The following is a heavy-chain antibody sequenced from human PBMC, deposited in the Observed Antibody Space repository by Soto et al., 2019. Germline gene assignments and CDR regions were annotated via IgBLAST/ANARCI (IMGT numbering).Heavy chain of an antibody. CDR1: GFDFSSYS. CDR3: AREVTPHCEGDCYTPRYFGY. D-gene: IGHD2-21*02. V-gene: IGHV3-21*01. J-gene: IGHJ4*02. CDR2: ISSSTNFM. Sequence: PGGSLRLSCAASGFDFSSYSMNWVRQAPGKWLEWVSSISSSTNFMYYGDSMKGRFIISRDNAKNSLYLQMNSLRAEDTAVYHCAREVTPHCEGDCYTPRYFGYWGRGXLVTVYS.